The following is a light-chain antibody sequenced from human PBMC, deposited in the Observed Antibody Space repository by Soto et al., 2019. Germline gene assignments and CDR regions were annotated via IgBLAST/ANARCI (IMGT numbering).Light chain of an antibody. V-gene: IGKV1-5*01. J-gene: IGKJ2*01. CDR3: QQYNSYPYT. CDR2: DAS. CDR1: QSISSY. Sequence: DIQMTQSPSSLSASVGDRVTITCRASQSISSYLNWYQQKPGKAPKLLIYDASSLESGVPSRFSGSGSGTEFPLTISSLQPDDFATYYCQQYNSYPYTFGQGTKLEIK.